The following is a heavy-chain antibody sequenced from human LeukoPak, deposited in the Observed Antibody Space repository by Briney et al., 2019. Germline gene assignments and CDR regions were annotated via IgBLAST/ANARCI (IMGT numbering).Heavy chain of an antibody. CDR2: INHSGST. V-gene: IGHV4-34*01. Sequence: SETLSLTCAVYGGSFSGYYWSRISQPPGKGLEWIGEINHSGSTNYNPSLKSRVTISVDTSKNQFSLKLSSVTAADTAVYYCARRRLRYFDWALDYWGQGTLVTVSS. CDR1: GGSFSGYY. J-gene: IGHJ4*02. CDR3: ARRRLRYFDWALDY. D-gene: IGHD3-9*01.